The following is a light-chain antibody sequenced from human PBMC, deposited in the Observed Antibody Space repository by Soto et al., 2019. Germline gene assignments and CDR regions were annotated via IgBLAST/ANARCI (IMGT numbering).Light chain of an antibody. CDR2: EVS. V-gene: IGLV2-18*02. CDR3: NSYTGSSTYV. CDR1: SSDVGSYNR. Sequence: QSALTQPPSASGSPGQPVTISCTGTSSDVGSYNRVSWYQQPPGAAPKLMIYEVSNRPSGVPDRFSGSKSGSTASLTISGLQAEDEADYYCNSYTGSSTYVFGTGTKVTVL. J-gene: IGLJ1*01.